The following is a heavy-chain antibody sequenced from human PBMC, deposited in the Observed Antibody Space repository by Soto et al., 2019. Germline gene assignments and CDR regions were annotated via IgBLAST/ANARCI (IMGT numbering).Heavy chain of an antibody. CDR3: ARVDYGAVYYYYGMDV. J-gene: IGHJ6*02. Sequence: GASVKVSCKASGYTFTSYAMHWVRQAPGQRLEWIGWINADNGNTNYAQKLQGRVTMTTDTSTSTAYMELRSLRSDDTAVYYCARVDYGAVYYYYGMDVWGQGTTVTVSS. D-gene: IGHD4-17*01. V-gene: IGHV1-3*01. CDR1: GYTFTSYA. CDR2: INADNGNT.